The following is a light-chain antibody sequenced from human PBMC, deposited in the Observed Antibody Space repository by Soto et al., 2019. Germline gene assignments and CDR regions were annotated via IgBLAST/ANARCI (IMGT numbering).Light chain of an antibody. CDR2: EVV. CDR1: SSDVGAYNY. Sequence: QSALTQPASVSGSPGQSITISCTGTSSDVGAYNYVSWYQHHPGKAPKLIIYEVVNRPSGISNRFSGSKSGNTAPLAISGLQAEDEADYYCSSYTDSNTVLFGGGTKLTVL. J-gene: IGLJ2*01. V-gene: IGLV2-14*01. CDR3: SSYTDSNTVL.